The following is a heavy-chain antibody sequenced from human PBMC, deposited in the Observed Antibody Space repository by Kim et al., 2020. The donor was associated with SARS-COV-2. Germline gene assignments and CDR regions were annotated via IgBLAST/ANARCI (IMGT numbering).Heavy chain of an antibody. D-gene: IGHD6-19*01. J-gene: IGHJ4*02. CDR2: IYYSGST. Sequence: SETLSLTCTVSGGSISSYYWSWIRQPPGKGLEWIGYIYYSGSTNYNPSLKSRVTISVDTSKNQFSLKLSSVTAADTAVYYCSGGIAVAGIFFDYWGQGTLVTVSS. CDR1: GGSISSYY. V-gene: IGHV4-59*01. CDR3: SGGIAVAGIFFDY.